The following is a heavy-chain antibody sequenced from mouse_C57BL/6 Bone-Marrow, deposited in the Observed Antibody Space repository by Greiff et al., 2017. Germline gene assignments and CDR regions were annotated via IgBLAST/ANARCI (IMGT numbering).Heavy chain of an antibody. J-gene: IGHJ2*01. CDR2: IYPGDGDT. CDR1: GYAFSSSW. CDR3: ARFFYYYGSSYDY. Sequence: QVQLKQSGPELVKPGASVKISCKASGYAFSSSWMNWVKQRPGKGLEWIGRIYPGDGDTNYNGKFKGKATLTADKSSSTAYMQLSSLTSEDSAVYFCARFFYYYGSSYDYWGQGTTLTVSS. D-gene: IGHD1-1*01. V-gene: IGHV1-82*01.